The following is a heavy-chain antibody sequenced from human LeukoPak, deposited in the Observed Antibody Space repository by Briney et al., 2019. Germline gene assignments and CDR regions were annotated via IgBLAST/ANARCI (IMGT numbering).Heavy chain of an antibody. CDR3: AGPSLGESGDY. CDR1: GFTFSSYS. V-gene: IGHV3-48*01. CDR2: ISSSSSTI. J-gene: IGHJ4*02. Sequence: PGGSLRLSCAASGFTFSSYSMNWVRQAPGKGLEWVSYISSSSSTIYYADSVKGRFTISRDNAKNSLYLQMNSLRAEDTAVYYCAGPSLGESGDYWGQGTLVTVSS. D-gene: IGHD2-21*01.